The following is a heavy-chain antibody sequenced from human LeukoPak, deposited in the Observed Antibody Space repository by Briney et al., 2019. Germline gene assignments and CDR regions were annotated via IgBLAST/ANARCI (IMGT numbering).Heavy chain of an antibody. CDR3: ATDGVNYFDISGYDI. J-gene: IGHJ4*02. CDR1: GGSISSYY. D-gene: IGHD3-22*01. CDR2: IYYSGST. Sequence: SETLSLTCTVSGGSISSYYWSWIRQPPGKGLEWIGYIYYSGSTNYNPSLKSRVTISVDTSRNQFSLRLSSVTAADTALYYCATDGVNYFDISGYDIWGQGTLVTVSS. V-gene: IGHV4-59*01.